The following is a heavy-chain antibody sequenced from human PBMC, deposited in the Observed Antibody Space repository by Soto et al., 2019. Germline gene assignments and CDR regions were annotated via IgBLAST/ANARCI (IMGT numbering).Heavy chain of an antibody. CDR2: INHSGST. CDR1: GGSFSGYY. Sequence: SETLSLTCAVYGGSFSGYYWSWIRQPPGKGLEWIGEINHSGSTNYNPSLKSRVTISVDTSKNQFSLKLSSVTAADTAVYYCARGWYSSSWYYFDYWGQGTLVTVSS. V-gene: IGHV4-34*01. J-gene: IGHJ4*02. CDR3: ARGWYSSSWYYFDY. D-gene: IGHD6-13*01.